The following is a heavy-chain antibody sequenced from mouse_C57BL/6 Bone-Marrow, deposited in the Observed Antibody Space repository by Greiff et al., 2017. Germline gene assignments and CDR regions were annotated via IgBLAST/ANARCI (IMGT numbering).Heavy chain of an antibody. D-gene: IGHD1-1*01. CDR1: GYTFTSYW. CDR2: INPSSGYT. V-gene: IGHV1-7*01. J-gene: IGHJ4*01. CDR3: AREGDYGSSYAYATDY. Sequence: QVQLQQSGAELAKPGASVKLSCKASGYTFTSYWMHWVKQRPGQGLEWIGYINPSSGYTKYNQKFQDKATLTADKSSSTAYMQLSSPTYEDTAVYYGAREGDYGSSYAYATDYWGQGTSVTVSA.